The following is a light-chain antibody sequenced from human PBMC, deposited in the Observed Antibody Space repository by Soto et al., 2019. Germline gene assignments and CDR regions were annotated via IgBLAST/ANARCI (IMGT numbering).Light chain of an antibody. CDR2: DVS. J-gene: IGLJ1*01. CDR1: SSDVGGYNY. CDR3: RPYAASYTFV. Sequence: QSALTQPRSLSGSPGQSVTISCTGTSSDVGGYNYVSWYQQHPGKAPKLMIYDVSKRPSGVPDRFSGSKSGNTASLTISGLHAEDDADYYCRPYAASYTFVFGTGTKVTVL. V-gene: IGLV2-11*01.